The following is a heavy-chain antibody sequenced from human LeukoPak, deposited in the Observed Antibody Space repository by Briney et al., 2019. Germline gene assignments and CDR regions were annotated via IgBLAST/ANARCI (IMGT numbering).Heavy chain of an antibody. CDR3: ARDPNWGSGY. J-gene: IGHJ4*02. CDR2: ISVSDDTT. CDR1: GFTFNNYA. Sequence: PGGSLRLSCAASGFTFNNYAMIWVRQAPGKGLEWVSTISVSDDTTYYADSVKGRVTISRDNSKNTLYLQMNSLRAEDTARYYCARDPNWGSGYWDQGTLVIVSS. V-gene: IGHV3-23*01. D-gene: IGHD7-27*01.